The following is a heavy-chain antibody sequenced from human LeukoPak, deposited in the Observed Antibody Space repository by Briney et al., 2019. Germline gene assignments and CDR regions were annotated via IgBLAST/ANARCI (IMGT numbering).Heavy chain of an antibody. Sequence: PGGSLRLSCAATEFTFSDHYMDWVRQAPGRGLEWIGRTRNKANSYTTEYAASVKGRFTISRDDSKNSLYLQMNSLKTEDTAVYYCARWDSAVTGYYWGQGTLVTVSS. CDR3: ARWDSAVTGYY. CDR2: TRNKANSYTT. J-gene: IGHJ4*02. V-gene: IGHV3-72*01. D-gene: IGHD3-9*01. CDR1: EFTFSDHY.